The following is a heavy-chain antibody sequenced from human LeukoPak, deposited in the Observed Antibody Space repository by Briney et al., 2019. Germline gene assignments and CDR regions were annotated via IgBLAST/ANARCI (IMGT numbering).Heavy chain of an antibody. CDR1: GFSFSSYA. J-gene: IGHJ3*02. Sequence: GGSLRLSCAASGFSFSSYAMSWVRQAPGKGLEWVAVISYDGSNKYYADSVKGRFTISRDNSKNTLYLQMNSLRAEDTAVYYCARAVEMATIFDAFDIWGQGTMVTVSS. CDR2: ISYDGSNK. CDR3: ARAVEMATIFDAFDI. D-gene: IGHD5-24*01. V-gene: IGHV3-30-3*01.